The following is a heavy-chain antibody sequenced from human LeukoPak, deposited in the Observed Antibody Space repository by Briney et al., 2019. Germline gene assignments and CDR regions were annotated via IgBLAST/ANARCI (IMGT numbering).Heavy chain of an antibody. CDR1: GFTFRSYA. D-gene: IGHD1-7*01. CDR3: AKGNNWNYGTNIDY. Sequence: PGGSLRLSCAASGFTFRSYAMSWVRQAPGKGLEWVSAVGSGATPYYADSVKGRFTISRDNAKNSLYLQMNSLRAEDTALYYCAKGNNWNYGTNIDYWGQGTLVTVSS. CDR2: VGSGATP. V-gene: IGHV3-23*01. J-gene: IGHJ4*02.